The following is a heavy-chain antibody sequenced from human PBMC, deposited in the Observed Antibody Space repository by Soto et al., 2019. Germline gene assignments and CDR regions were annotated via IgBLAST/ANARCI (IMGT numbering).Heavy chain of an antibody. CDR3: TMVGVATRTFDY. CDR1: GYSITSYW. J-gene: IGHJ4*02. D-gene: IGHD6-19*01. Sequence: GESLKISCNASGYSITSYWISWVGQMPWQGLEWMGIIFPDDSDTSYSPSFHGQVTISADKSISTAYVQWSSLKASDTAMYYCTMVGVATRTFDYWGQGTLVTVSS. CDR2: IFPDDSDT. V-gene: IGHV5-51*01.